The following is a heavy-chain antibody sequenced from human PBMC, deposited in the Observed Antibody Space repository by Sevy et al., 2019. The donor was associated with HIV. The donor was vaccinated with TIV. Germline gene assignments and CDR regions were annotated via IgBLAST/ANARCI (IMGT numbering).Heavy chain of an antibody. Sequence: ASVKVSCTASGYTFTDYFMHWVRQAPGQGLEWMGWINPSSGGTNYERKFQGRVTMTRDTSISTAYMELTRLRSDDTAVYYCARVLRTSSGTGYWGQGTLVTVSS. J-gene: IGHJ4*02. CDR2: INPSSGGT. V-gene: IGHV1-2*02. CDR1: GYTFTDYF. CDR3: ARVLRTSSGTGY. D-gene: IGHD6-6*01.